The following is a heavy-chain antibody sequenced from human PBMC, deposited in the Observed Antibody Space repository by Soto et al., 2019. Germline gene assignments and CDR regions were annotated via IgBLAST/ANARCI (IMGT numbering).Heavy chain of an antibody. CDR2: IYYSGST. Sequence: QLQLQESGPGLVKPSETLSLTCTVSGGSISGLSYYWGWIRQPPGKGLEWIGTIYYSGSTYYNPSLKSRVTTSLDTSKHQFSLKLASVSAADTAVYYCATFDTYGGNTLSPGGTFDIWGRGTMVTVSS. D-gene: IGHD4-17*01. V-gene: IGHV4-39*01. J-gene: IGHJ3*02. CDR1: GGSISGLSYY. CDR3: ATFDTYGGNTLSPGGTFDI.